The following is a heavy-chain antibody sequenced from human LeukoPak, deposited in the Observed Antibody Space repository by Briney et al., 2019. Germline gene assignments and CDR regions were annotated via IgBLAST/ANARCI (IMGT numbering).Heavy chain of an antibody. CDR2: ISSSSSYI. CDR3: ARGSSLDDAFDI. CDR1: GFTFSSYS. J-gene: IGHJ3*02. D-gene: IGHD1-1*01. Sequence: GGSLRLSCAASGFTFSSYSMNWVRQAPGKGLEWVSSISSSSSYICYADSVKGRFTISRDNAKNSLYLQMNSLRAEDTAVYYCARGSSLDDAFDIWGQGTMVTVSS. V-gene: IGHV3-21*01.